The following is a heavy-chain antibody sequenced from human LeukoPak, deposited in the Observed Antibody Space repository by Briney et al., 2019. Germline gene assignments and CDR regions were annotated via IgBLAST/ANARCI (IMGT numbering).Heavy chain of an antibody. CDR2: ISGDGGIT. V-gene: IGHV3-43*02. J-gene: IGHJ4*02. CDR1: GFTFDDYA. Sequence: GGSLRLSCAASGFTFDDYALHWVRQPPGKGLELVSLISGDGGITYYAESVKGRFTVSRDSSKNSLYLQMNRLRPEDTALYYCAKDLGDYDGGVDYWGQGTLVTVA. D-gene: IGHD4-23*01. CDR3: AKDLGDYDGGVDY.